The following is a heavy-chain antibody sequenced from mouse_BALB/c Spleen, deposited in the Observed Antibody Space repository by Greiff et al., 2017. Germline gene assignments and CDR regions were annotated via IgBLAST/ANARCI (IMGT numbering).Heavy chain of an antibody. D-gene: IGHD2-4*01. Sequence: EVQLQQSGAELVRSGASVKLSCTASGFNIKDYYMHWVKQRPEQGLEWIGWIDPENGDTEYAPKFQGKATMTADTSSNTAYLQLSSLTSEDTAVYYCNWDYDGGFAYWGQGTLVTVSA. CDR1: GFNIKDYY. V-gene: IGHV14-4*02. CDR3: NWDYDGGFAY. CDR2: IDPENGDT. J-gene: IGHJ3*01.